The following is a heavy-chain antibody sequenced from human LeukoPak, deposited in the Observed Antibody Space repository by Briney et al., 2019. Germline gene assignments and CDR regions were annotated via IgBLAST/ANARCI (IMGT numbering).Heavy chain of an antibody. V-gene: IGHV5-51*01. Sequence: GEPLNISCKGCGSIFTSYWIGWVRQLPGRGLEWMGIIYPGDSANKSRPSFRRQVTISADKSISTAYLQWSSLKDSDTGMYYCARHRPTPDIVVVPASPLPFDIWGPGKMATVSS. CDR1: GSIFTSYW. CDR2: IYPGDSAN. J-gene: IGHJ3*02. CDR3: ARHRPTPDIVVVPASPLPFDI. D-gene: IGHD2-2*01.